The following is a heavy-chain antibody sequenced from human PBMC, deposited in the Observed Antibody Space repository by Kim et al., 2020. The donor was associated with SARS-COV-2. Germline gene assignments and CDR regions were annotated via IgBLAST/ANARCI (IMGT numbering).Heavy chain of an antibody. V-gene: IGHV3-66*01. Sequence: GGSLRLSCAASGFTVSSNYMNWVRQAPGKGLEWVSVIYSGGSTYYADSVKGRFTISRDNSKNTLYLQRNSLRAEDTAVYYCARGIQYSYGAPSGYWGQGTLVTVSS. J-gene: IGHJ4*02. CDR1: GFTVSSNY. CDR2: IYSGGST. D-gene: IGHD5-18*01. CDR3: ARGIQYSYGAPSGY.